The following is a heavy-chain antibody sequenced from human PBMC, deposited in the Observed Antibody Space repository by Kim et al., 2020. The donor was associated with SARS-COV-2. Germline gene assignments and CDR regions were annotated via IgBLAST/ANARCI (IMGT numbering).Heavy chain of an antibody. D-gene: IGHD2-15*01. V-gene: IGHV4-59*01. J-gene: IGHJ4*02. CDR2: T. Sequence: TNHTPSLKSRVTISVDTSKNQFSLKLSSLTAADTAVYYCARDPVGSYFDYWGQGTLVTVSS. CDR3: ARDPVGSYFDY.